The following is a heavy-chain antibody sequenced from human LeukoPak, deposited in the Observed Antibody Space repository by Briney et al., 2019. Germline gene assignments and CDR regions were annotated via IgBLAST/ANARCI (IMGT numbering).Heavy chain of an antibody. CDR2: IYPGDSDT. CDR3: ARGDGYNPDYFDY. D-gene: IGHD5-24*01. Sequence: GXXLKISCKGSGYSFTSYWIGWGRQMPGKGLEWMGIIYPGDSDTRYSPSFQGQVTISADKSINTAYLQWSSLKASDTAMYYCARGDGYNPDYFDYWGQGTLVTVSS. CDR1: GYSFTSYW. V-gene: IGHV5-51*01. J-gene: IGHJ4*02.